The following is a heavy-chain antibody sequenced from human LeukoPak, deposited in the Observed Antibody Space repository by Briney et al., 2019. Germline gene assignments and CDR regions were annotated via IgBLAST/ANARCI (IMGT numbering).Heavy chain of an antibody. CDR1: GYSISSTNW. V-gene: IGHV4-28*06. D-gene: IGHD6-19*01. J-gene: IGHJ4*02. Sequence: SDTLSLTCAVSGYSISSTNWWGWIRQPPGKGLEWIGYIYYSGNSNYNPSLKSRVTMSVDTSKNQFSLNLSSVPALDTAVYYCATIFLGYSSGWYFDYWGQGTLVTVSS. CDR3: ATIFLGYSSGWYFDY. CDR2: IYYSGNS.